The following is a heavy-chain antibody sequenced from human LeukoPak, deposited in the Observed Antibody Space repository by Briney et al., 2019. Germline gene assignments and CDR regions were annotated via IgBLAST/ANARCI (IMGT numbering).Heavy chain of an antibody. Sequence: ASVRVSCKASGYTFTSYGISWVRQATGQGLEWMGWISAYNGNTNYAQELQGRVTMTTDTSTTTAYMELRSLRSDDTAVYYCARPQEEDGYNYNWAFDYWGQGTLVTVSS. CDR1: GYTFTSYG. CDR3: ARPQEEDGYNYNWAFDY. J-gene: IGHJ4*02. D-gene: IGHD5-24*01. V-gene: IGHV1-18*01. CDR2: ISAYNGNT.